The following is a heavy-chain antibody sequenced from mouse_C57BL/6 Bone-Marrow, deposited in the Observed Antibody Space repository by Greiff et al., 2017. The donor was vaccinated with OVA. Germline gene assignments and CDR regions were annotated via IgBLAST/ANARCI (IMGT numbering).Heavy chain of an antibody. CDR2: IYPGSGNT. CDR1: GYTFTDYY. J-gene: IGHJ3*01. D-gene: IGHD1-1*01. Sequence: QVQLQQSGAELVRPGASVKLSCKASGYTFTDYYINWVKQRPGQGLEWIARIYPGSGNTYYNEKFKGKATLTAEKSSSTAYMQLSSLTSEDSAVYFCARGTTVVGRAYWGQGTLVTVSA. CDR3: ARGTTVVGRAY. V-gene: IGHV1-76*01.